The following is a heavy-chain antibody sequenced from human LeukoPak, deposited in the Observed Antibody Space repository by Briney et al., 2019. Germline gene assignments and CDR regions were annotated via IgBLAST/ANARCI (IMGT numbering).Heavy chain of an antibody. CDR3: ARGQYFDWLLQTPQWWFDP. D-gene: IGHD3-9*01. V-gene: IGHV4-34*01. Sequence: PSETLSLTCAVYGGSFSGYYWSWIRQPPGKGLEWIGEINHSGSTNYNPSLKSRVTIPVDTSKNQFSLKLSSVTAADTAVYYCARGQYFDWLLQTPQWWFDPWGQGTLVTVSP. CDR2: INHSGST. CDR1: GGSFSGYY. J-gene: IGHJ5*02.